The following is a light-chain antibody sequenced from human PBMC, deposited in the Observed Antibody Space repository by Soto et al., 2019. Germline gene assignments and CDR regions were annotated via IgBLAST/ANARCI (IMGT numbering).Light chain of an antibody. CDR2: GAS. CDR3: QHFNNWPLT. CDR1: QSVSSN. Sequence: EIVLPQSPGTLSLSPGERATLSCRASQSVSSNLAWYQHKPGQAPRLLIYGASTRATGIPARFSGSGSGTEFTLTINSLQSEDFAVYYCQHFNNWPLTFGGGTKVDIK. V-gene: IGKV3-15*01. J-gene: IGKJ4*01.